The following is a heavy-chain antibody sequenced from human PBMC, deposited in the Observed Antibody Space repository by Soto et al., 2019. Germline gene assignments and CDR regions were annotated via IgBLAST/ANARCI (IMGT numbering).Heavy chain of an antibody. CDR1: GFTFSSYA. D-gene: IGHD1-26*01. CDR2: ISGSGGST. Sequence: GGSLRLSXAASGFTFSSYAMSWVRQAPGKGLEWVSAISGSGGSTYYADSVKGRFTISRDNSKNTLYLQMNSLRAEDTAVYYCAKAGVGATTGPAFDIWGQGTMVTVSS. V-gene: IGHV3-23*01. CDR3: AKAGVGATTGPAFDI. J-gene: IGHJ3*02.